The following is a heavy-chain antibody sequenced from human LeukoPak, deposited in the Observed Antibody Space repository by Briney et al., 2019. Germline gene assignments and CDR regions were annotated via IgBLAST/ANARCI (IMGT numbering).Heavy chain of an antibody. J-gene: IGHJ4*02. CDR1: GGSIYSYY. CDR3: ARTEYCSSTSCYMLDY. V-gene: IGHV4-39*01. Sequence: SETLSLTCTVPGGSIYSYYWGWIRQPPGKGLEWSGSIYYSGSTYYNPSLKSRVTISVDTSKNQFSLKLSSVTAADTAVYYCARTEYCSSTSCYMLDYWGQGTLVTVSS. CDR2: IYYSGST. D-gene: IGHD2-2*02.